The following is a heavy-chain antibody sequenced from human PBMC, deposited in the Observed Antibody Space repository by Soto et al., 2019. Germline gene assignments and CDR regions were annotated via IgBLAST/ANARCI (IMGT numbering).Heavy chain of an antibody. CDR1: EYSFTSYW. CDR3: ARPSGYRQSNYYYYGMEV. Sequence: SLKISCQCSEYSFTSYWICLVLHMPFKFLEWMGIIYPGDSDTRYSPSFQGQVTISADKSISTAYLQWSSLKASDTAMYYCARPSGYRQSNYYYYGMEVWGQGTTVTVSS. V-gene: IGHV5-51*01. J-gene: IGHJ6*02. CDR2: IYPGDSDT. D-gene: IGHD5-18*01.